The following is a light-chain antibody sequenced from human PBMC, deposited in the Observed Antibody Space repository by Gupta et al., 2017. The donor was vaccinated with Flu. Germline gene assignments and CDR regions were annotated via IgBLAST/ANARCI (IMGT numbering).Light chain of an antibody. V-gene: IGKV2-30*01. Sequence: DVVMTQSPLSLPVTLGQPASISCRSSQSPVYSDGSTILHWFQQRPGQSPRRLIYLVSHRESGVPDKFSGSGSGTEFTLKISRVEAEDVGVYFCMQGAHWPWAFGQGTKVEIK. CDR1: QSPVYSDGSTI. CDR3: MQGAHWPWA. CDR2: LVS. J-gene: IGKJ1*01.